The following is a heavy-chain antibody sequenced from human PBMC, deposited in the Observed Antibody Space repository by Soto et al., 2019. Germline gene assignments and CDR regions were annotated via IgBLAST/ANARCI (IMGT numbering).Heavy chain of an antibody. CDR1: GGSISSYY. D-gene: IGHD1-26*01. CDR3: ARDDSQRPATY. J-gene: IGHJ4*02. Sequence: SETLSLTCIVSGGSISSYYWTWTRQPPGKGLEWVGCIYNGTTTNYNPSLKSRVTISVDTSKNQFSLKLTSVTAADTAVYYCARDDSQRPATYWGQGTLVTVSS. CDR2: IYNGTTT. V-gene: IGHV4-59*01.